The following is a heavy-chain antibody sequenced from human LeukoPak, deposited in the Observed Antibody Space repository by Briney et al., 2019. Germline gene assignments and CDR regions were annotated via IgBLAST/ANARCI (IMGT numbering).Heavy chain of an antibody. Sequence: PSQTLSLTCAVSGGSISSGGYSWSWIRQPPGKGLEWIGYIYHSGSTYYNPSLKSRVTISVDRSKNQFSLKLSSVTAADTAVYYCARGGVTGDTDDAFDIWGQGTMVTVSS. J-gene: IGHJ3*02. CDR1: GGSISSGGYS. D-gene: IGHD7-27*01. V-gene: IGHV4-30-2*01. CDR3: ARGGVTGDTDDAFDI. CDR2: IYHSGST.